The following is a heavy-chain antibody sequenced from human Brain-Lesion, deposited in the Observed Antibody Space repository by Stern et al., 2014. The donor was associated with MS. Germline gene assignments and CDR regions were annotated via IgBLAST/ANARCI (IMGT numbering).Heavy chain of an antibody. CDR1: GFTFDDFA. CDR2: INWNSGSL. CDR3: TKDSGYFSGLFDY. Sequence: EVQLVESGGGLVQPGRSLRLSCAASGFTFDDFAMHWVRQAPGKGLEWVSGINWNSGSLAYADSVKGRFSISRDSAKNSLFLQMNSLRPEDTALYYCTKDSGYFSGLFDYWGQGTLVTVSS. D-gene: IGHD3-22*01. J-gene: IGHJ4*02. V-gene: IGHV3-9*01.